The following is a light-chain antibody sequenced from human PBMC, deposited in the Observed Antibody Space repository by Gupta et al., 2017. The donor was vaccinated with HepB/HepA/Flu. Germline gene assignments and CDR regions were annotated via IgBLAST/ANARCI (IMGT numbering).Light chain of an antibody. Sequence: EIVMTQSPDSLAVSLGDRATINCKSSQNVLYSSTKKHSLAWYQQKTGQPPKVLIYWASTRESGVPDRFSGSGSGTDFTLTISSLQAEDVAVYYCQQNGNTPWTFGQGTKVEIK. CDR3: QQNGNTPWT. J-gene: IGKJ1*01. CDR1: QNVLYSSTKKHS. CDR2: WAS. V-gene: IGKV4-1*01.